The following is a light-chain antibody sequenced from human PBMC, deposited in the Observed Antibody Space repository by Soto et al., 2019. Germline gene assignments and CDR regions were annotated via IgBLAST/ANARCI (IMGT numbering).Light chain of an antibody. CDR3: QQYHQWPLT. CDR2: AAS. CDR1: QGVSRH. J-gene: IGKJ4*01. Sequence: EIVMTQSPAPLSLSPGERATLSCRASQGVSRHLAWYQQKPGQAPRLLIYAASTRAAGLPARFSGSGSGTDLPLTVSSLPSEDFTVYYCQQYHQWPLTFGGGTKV. V-gene: IGKV3D-15*01.